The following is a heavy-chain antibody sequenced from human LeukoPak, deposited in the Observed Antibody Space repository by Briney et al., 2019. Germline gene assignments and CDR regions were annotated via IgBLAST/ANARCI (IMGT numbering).Heavy chain of an antibody. CDR1: GYTFTSYD. Sequence: ASVKVSCKDSGYTFTSYDINWVRQATGQGLEWMGWLNPNSGNTGYAQKFQGRVTITRNTSISTAYMELSSLRSEDTAVYYCARRVHYYDSSGYFLLQYYFDYWGQGTLVTVSS. D-gene: IGHD3-22*01. J-gene: IGHJ4*02. V-gene: IGHV1-8*03. CDR2: LNPNSGNT. CDR3: ARRVHYYDSSGYFLLQYYFDY.